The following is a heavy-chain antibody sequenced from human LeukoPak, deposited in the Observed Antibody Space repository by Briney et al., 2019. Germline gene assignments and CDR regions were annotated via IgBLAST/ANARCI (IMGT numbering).Heavy chain of an antibody. CDR2: ISGSGGST. CDR3: LKFWAGVLGWPYDAFDI. J-gene: IGHJ3*02. D-gene: IGHD5-24*01. Sequence: GGSLRLSCAASGFTFSSYAMSWVRQAPGKGLEWVSAISGSGGSTYYADSVKSRFTISRDNSKNTLNLQMNSLRTEQTAVYYCLKFWAGVLGWPYDAFDIWGQGTLVTVSS. V-gene: IGHV3-23*01. CDR1: GFTFSSYA.